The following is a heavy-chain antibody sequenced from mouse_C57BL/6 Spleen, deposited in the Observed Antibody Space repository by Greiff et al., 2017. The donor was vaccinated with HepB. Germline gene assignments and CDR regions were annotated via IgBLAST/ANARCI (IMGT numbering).Heavy chain of an antibody. Sequence: EVHLVESGGGLVKPGGSLKLSCAASGFTFSDYGMHWVRQAPEKGLEWVAYISSGSSTIYYADTVKGRFTISRDNAKNTLFLQMTSLRSEDTAMYYCARVSLDYGSSYWYFDVWGTGTTVTVSS. D-gene: IGHD1-1*01. CDR2: ISSGSSTI. J-gene: IGHJ1*03. CDR3: ARVSLDYGSSYWYFDV. CDR1: GFTFSDYG. V-gene: IGHV5-17*01.